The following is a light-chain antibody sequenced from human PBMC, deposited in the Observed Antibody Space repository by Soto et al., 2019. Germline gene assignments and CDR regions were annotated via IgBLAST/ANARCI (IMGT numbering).Light chain of an antibody. CDR2: ENN. CDR3: QSYDSSLSGYV. CDR1: SSNIGAGYE. Sequence: QSALTQPPSVSEAPGHRVTNSCTGSSSNIGAGYEAHWYQQVPGTAPKLLIYENNNRPSGVPDRFSGSKSGTSASLAITGLQAEDEAEYYCQSYDSSLSGYVFGTATKVTVL. V-gene: IGLV1-40*01. J-gene: IGLJ1*01.